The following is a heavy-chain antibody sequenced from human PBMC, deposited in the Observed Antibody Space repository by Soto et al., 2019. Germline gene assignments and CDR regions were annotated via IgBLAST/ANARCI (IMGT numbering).Heavy chain of an antibody. Sequence: PGGSLRLSCAASGFTFSSYAMHWVRQAPGKGLEWVAVISYDGSNKYYADSVKGRFTISRDNSKNTLYLQMNSLRAEDTAVYYCARELVGATPPQFDYWGQGTLVTVSS. V-gene: IGHV3-30-3*01. CDR2: ISYDGSNK. CDR1: GFTFSSYA. D-gene: IGHD1-26*01. J-gene: IGHJ4*02. CDR3: ARELVGATPPQFDY.